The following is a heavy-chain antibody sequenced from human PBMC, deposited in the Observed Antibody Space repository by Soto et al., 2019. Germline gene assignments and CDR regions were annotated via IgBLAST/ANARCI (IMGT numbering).Heavy chain of an antibody. Sequence: ASVKVSCKASGYTFTSYGISWVRQAPGQGLEWMGWISAYNGNTNYAQKLQGRVTMTTDTSTSTAYMELRSLRSDDTAMYYCATYYYDSSGLYYFDYWGQGTLVTVSS. D-gene: IGHD3-22*01. CDR1: GYTFTSYG. J-gene: IGHJ4*02. CDR3: ATYYYDSSGLYYFDY. V-gene: IGHV1-18*04. CDR2: ISAYNGNT.